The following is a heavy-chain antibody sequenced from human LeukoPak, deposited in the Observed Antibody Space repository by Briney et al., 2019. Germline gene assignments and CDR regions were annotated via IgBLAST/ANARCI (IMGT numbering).Heavy chain of an antibody. J-gene: IGHJ4*02. CDR1: GFTFSSYA. CDR3: AKYYDFWSRLDY. CDR2: ISGSGGST. Sequence: PGGSLRLSCAASGFTFSSYAMSWVRQAPGKGLERVSAISGSGGSTYYADSVKGRFTISRDNSKNTLYLQMNSLRAEDTAVYYCAKYYDFWSRLDYWGQGTLVTVCS. V-gene: IGHV3-23*01. D-gene: IGHD3-3*01.